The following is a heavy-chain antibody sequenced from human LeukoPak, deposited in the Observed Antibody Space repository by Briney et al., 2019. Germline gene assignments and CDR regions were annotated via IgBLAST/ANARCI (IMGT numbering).Heavy chain of an antibody. J-gene: IGHJ4*02. D-gene: IGHD3-9*01. CDR1: SXCS. V-gene: IGHV3-48*02. Sequence: SXCSXNWARQAPGKGLEWVSYISSGSSSIYYADSVKGRFTISRDNAENSLYLQMNSLRDEDTAVYYCARGRATGRSGGDYWGQGTLVTVSS. CDR3: ARGRATGRSGGDY. CDR2: ISSGSSSI.